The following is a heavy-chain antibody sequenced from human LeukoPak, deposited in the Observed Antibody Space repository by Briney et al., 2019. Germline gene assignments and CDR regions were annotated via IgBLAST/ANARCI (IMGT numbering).Heavy chain of an antibody. CDR1: GFTFSSYG. D-gene: IGHD3-22*01. CDR2: IWYDGSNK. Sequence: GGSLRLSCAASGFTFSSYGMHWVRQAPGKGLEWAAVIWYDGSNKYYADSVKGRFTISRDNSKNTLYLQMNSLRAEDTAVYYCARDVYYDSSGYNFDYWGQGTLVTVSS. J-gene: IGHJ4*02. CDR3: ARDVYYDSSGYNFDY. V-gene: IGHV3-33*01.